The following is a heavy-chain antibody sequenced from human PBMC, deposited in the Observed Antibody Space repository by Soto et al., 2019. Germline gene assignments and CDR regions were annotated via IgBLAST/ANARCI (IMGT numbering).Heavy chain of an antibody. V-gene: IGHV3-21*01. D-gene: IGHD1-26*01. CDR1: GSPFIPFT. CDR2: INGRSNYV. Sequence: EVQVVESGGGLVKPGGPRDFSCVFPGSPFIPFTRNWFGRPPGRGLGWVSSINGRSNYVYYEDSVKGRFTISRDNAKNSLYLQMNRLRAEDTAIYYCAREDGVVGSSSAFDHWGLGTLVTVSS. CDR3: AREDGVVGSSSAFDH. J-gene: IGHJ4*02.